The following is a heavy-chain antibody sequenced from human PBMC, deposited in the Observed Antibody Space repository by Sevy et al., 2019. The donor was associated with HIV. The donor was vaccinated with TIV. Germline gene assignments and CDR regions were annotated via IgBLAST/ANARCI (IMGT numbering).Heavy chain of an antibody. CDR2: ISYDGSNK. CDR1: GFTFSSYA. V-gene: IGHV3-30-3*01. Sequence: GGSLRLSCAASGFTFSSYAMHWVRQAPGKGLEWVAVISYDGSNKYYADSVKGRFTISRDNSKNTLYLQMNSLRAEDTAVYYCARDDFRYCSGGSCYSPFDYWGQGTLVTVSS. J-gene: IGHJ4*02. CDR3: ARDDFRYCSGGSCYSPFDY. D-gene: IGHD2-15*01.